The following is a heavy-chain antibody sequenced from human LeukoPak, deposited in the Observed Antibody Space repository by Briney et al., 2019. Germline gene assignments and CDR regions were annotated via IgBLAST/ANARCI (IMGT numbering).Heavy chain of an antibody. D-gene: IGHD6-13*01. V-gene: IGHV3-30*04. Sequence: GRSLRLSCAASGFTFSSYATHWVRQAPGKGLEWVAVIAYDGSNKYYADSVKGRFTISRDNSKNTLYLQMNSLRAEDTAVYYCARAQYSSSYPFDYWGQGTLVTVSS. CDR3: ARAQYSSSYPFDY. CDR2: IAYDGSNK. J-gene: IGHJ4*02. CDR1: GFTFSSYA.